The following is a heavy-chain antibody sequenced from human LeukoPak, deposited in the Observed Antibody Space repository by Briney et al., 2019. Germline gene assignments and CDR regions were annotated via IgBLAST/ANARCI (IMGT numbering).Heavy chain of an antibody. CDR1: GFTFSSYW. D-gene: IGHD2-2*01. V-gene: IGHV3-7*02. CDR2: IKQDRTEK. J-gene: IGHJ4*02. CDR3: ARQGRGIQLQTYFDY. Sequence: GGSLRLSCAASGFTFSSYWMSWVRQAPGEGLEWVANIKQDRTEKYYMDSVKGRFSISRDNAKNSLYLQMNALRAEDTAVYYCARQGRGIQLQTYFDYWGQGTLVTVSS.